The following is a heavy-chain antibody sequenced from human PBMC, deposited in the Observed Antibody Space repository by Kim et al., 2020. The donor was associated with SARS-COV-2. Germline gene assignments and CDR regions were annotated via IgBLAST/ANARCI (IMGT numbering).Heavy chain of an antibody. CDR1: GYTFTSYA. CDR2: INTNTGNP. D-gene: IGHD3-10*01. CDR3: ARGATMVQGVILYDYYGMDV. J-gene: IGHJ6*02. V-gene: IGHV7-4-1*02. Sequence: ASVKVSCKASGYTFTSYAMNWVRQAPGQGLEWMGWINTNTGNPTYAQGFTGRFVFSLDTSVSTAYLQISSLKAEDTAVYYCARGATMVQGVILYDYYGMDVGGQGTTVPVSS.